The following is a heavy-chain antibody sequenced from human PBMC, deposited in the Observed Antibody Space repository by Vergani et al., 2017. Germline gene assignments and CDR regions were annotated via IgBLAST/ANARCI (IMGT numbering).Heavy chain of an antibody. CDR2: IYYSGST. D-gene: IGHD2-15*01. V-gene: IGHV4-38-2*02. CDR3: ARSRPYCTSGSCPAI. Sequence: QVQLQESGPGLVKPSETLSLTCSVSGYSISRGYYWGWIRQPPGKGLEWIGSIYYSGSTYYNPSLKSRVTISVDTSKNQFSLTLSSVTAADTAVYYCARSRPYCTSGSCPAIWGQGTLVTVSS. CDR1: GYSISRGYY. J-gene: IGHJ4*02.